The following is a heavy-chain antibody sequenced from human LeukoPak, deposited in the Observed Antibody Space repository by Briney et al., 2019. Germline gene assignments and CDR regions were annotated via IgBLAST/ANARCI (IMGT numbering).Heavy chain of an antibody. CDR1: GGSISSSSYY. CDR3: AIGYCSGGSCSFDY. V-gene: IGHV4-39*01. J-gene: IGHJ4*02. CDR2: IYYSGST. Sequence: SETLPLTCTVSGGSISSSSYYWGWIRLPPGKGLEWIGSIYYSGSTYYNPSLKSRVTISVDTSKNQFSLKLSSVTAADTAVYYCAIGYCSGGSCSFDYWGQGTLVTVSS. D-gene: IGHD2-15*01.